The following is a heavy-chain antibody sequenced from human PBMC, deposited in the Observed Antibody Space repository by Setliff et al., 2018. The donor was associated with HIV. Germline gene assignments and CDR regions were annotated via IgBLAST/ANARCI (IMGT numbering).Heavy chain of an antibody. CDR3: TSRFEYSNTWAHIFGFFQSYMDV. Sequence: PSETLSLTCTVSGGSISSFTWSWIRQPAGKGLEWIGRAYYGADRYYSPSLKSRVNISVDTSKTQFSLHLKSATASDTAVYFCTSRFEYSNTWAHIFGFFQSYMDVWGNGTTVTVSS. J-gene: IGHJ6*03. CDR2: AYYGADR. CDR1: GGSISSFT. D-gene: IGHD5-12*01. V-gene: IGHV4-59*05.